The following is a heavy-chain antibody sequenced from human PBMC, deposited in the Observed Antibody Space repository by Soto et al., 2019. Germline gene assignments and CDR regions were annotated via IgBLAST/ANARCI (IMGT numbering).Heavy chain of an antibody. Sequence: EVLLVESGGGVVQPGGSLKLSCAASGFVFKDSSIHWVRQASGKGLEWVGCIRDRAYNYATAYTASVKGRFTISRDDSNNTAYLQMTSLKTEDTAIYYCTRLISAAQDYWGQGTLVTVSS. V-gene: IGHV3-73*01. CDR1: GFVFKDSS. CDR2: IRDRAYNYAT. D-gene: IGHD3-10*01. CDR3: TRLISAAQDY. J-gene: IGHJ4*02.